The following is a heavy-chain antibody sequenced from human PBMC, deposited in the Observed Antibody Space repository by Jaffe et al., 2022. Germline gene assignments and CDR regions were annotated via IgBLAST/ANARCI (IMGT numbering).Heavy chain of an antibody. J-gene: IGHJ4*02. Sequence: EVQLVESGGVVVQPGGSLRLSCAASGFTFDDYAMHWVRQAPGKGLEWVSLISWDGGSTYYADSVKGRFTISRDNSKNSLYLQMNSLRAEDTALYYCAKDAYYYDSSGYYGIFDYWGQGTLVTVSS. CDR1: GFTFDDYA. CDR2: ISWDGGST. D-gene: IGHD3-22*01. CDR3: AKDAYYYDSSGYYGIFDY. V-gene: IGHV3-43D*04.